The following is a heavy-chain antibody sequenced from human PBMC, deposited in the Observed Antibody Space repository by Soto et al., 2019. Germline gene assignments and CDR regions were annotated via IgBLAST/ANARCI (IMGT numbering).Heavy chain of an antibody. J-gene: IGHJ5*02. D-gene: IGHD4-17*01. V-gene: IGHV4-30-4*01. CDR2: IYYSGST. Sequence: SETLSLTXTVSGGSISSGDYYWSWIRQPPGKGLEWIGYIYYSGSTYYSPSLKSRVTISVDTSKNQFSLKLSSVTAADTAVYYCARSGTVTTPRDWFDPWGQGTLVTAPQ. CDR3: ARSGTVTTPRDWFDP. CDR1: GGSISSGDYY.